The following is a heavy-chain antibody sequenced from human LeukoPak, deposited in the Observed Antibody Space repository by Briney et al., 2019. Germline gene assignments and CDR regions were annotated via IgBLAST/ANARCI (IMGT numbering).Heavy chain of an antibody. D-gene: IGHD1-26*01. CDR2: ISAYNGNT. Sequence: ASVKVSCKASGYTFTSYGISWVRQAPGQGLEWMGWISAYNGNTNYAQKLQGRVTMTTDTSTSTAYMELRSLRSEDTAVYYCARKGAATSGLDYYYMDVWGKGTTVTVSS. CDR1: GYTFTSYG. V-gene: IGHV1-18*01. CDR3: ARKGAATSGLDYYYMDV. J-gene: IGHJ6*03.